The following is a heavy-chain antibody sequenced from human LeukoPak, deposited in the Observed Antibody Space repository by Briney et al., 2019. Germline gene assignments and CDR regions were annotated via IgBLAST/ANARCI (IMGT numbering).Heavy chain of an antibody. Sequence: GRSLRLSCAASGFTFSSYAMHWVRQAPGKGLEWVAVISYDGSNKYYADSVKGRFTISRDNSKNTLYLQMNSLRAEDTAVYYCARIIAVAGTEWFDPWGQGTLVTVSS. CDR2: ISYDGSNK. J-gene: IGHJ5*02. D-gene: IGHD6-19*01. CDR1: GFTFSSYA. CDR3: ARIIAVAGTEWFDP. V-gene: IGHV3-30*04.